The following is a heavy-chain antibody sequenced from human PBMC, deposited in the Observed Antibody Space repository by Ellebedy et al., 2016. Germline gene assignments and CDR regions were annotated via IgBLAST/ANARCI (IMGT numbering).Heavy chain of an antibody. V-gene: IGHV4-31*03. Sequence: SETLSLXXTVSGDSMTTGDDYHWSWIRQRPGEGLEWIGFMRKSGYAYYEPSLQSRLSMSVAPSRNHFSLNLRPVTAADTAIYYCARGAYTTLSGPFDYWGRGTLVTVSS. CDR2: MRKSGYA. J-gene: IGHJ4*02. CDR1: GDSMTTGDDY. CDR3: ARGAYTTLSGPFDY. D-gene: IGHD2/OR15-2a*01.